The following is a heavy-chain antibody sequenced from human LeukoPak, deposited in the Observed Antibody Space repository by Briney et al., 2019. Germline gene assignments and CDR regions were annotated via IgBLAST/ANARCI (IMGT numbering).Heavy chain of an antibody. CDR2: INHSGST. CDR1: GGSFSGYY. D-gene: IGHD3-22*01. CDR3: ARGPREYYDSSGYPPIDY. V-gene: IGHV4-34*01. J-gene: IGHJ4*02. Sequence: SETLSLTCAVYGGSFSGYYWSWIRQPPGKGLEWIGEINHSGSTNYNPPLKSRVTISVDTSKNQFSLKLSSVTAADTAVYYCARGPREYYDSSGYPPIDYWGQGTLVTVSS.